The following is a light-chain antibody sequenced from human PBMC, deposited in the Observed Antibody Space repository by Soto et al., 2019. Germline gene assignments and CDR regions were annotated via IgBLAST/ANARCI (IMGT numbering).Light chain of an antibody. CDR2: KAS. CDR1: QSISSW. V-gene: IGKV1-5*03. J-gene: IGKJ1*01. CDR3: QQYNNYFRT. Sequence: ITCRASQSISSWLAWYQQKPGKAPKLLIYKASSLQSGVPSRFSGSGSGTEFTLTISSLQPDDFGTYYCQQYNNYFRTFGQGTKVDI.